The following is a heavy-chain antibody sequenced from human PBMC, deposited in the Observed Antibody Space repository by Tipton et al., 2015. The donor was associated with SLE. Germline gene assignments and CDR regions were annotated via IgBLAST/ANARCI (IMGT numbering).Heavy chain of an antibody. Sequence: GSLRLSCSASGFTFSDYSMNWVRQAPGKGLEWVSSISSSSSYIYYADSVKGRFTISRDNAKNSLYLQMNSLRAEDTAVYYCARDKDRAMAYFDYWGQGTLVTVSS. J-gene: IGHJ4*02. CDR3: ARDKDRAMAYFDY. D-gene: IGHD5-18*01. V-gene: IGHV3-21*01. CDR2: ISSSSSYI. CDR1: GFTFSDYS.